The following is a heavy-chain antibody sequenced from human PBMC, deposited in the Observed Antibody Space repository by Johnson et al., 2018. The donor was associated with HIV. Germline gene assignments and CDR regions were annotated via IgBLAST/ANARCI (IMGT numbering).Heavy chain of an antibody. CDR3: ARVGQKLVPVPRGAFDI. CDR1: GFTFSSYA. J-gene: IGHJ3*02. Sequence: QVQLVESGGGVVQPGRSLRLSCAASGFTFSSYAMHWVRQAPGKGLEWVAVISYDGSNKYYADSVKGRFTISRDNSKNTRYLQMNSLRAEDTAVYYCARVGQKLVPVPRGAFDIWGQGTMVTVSS. V-gene: IGHV3-30*04. CDR2: ISYDGSNK. D-gene: IGHD6-6*01.